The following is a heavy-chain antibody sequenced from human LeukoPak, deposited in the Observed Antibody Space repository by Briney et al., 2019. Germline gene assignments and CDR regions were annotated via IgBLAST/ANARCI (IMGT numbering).Heavy chain of an antibody. J-gene: IGHJ6*03. CDR3: ARSSSNYYYYYYMDV. CDR1: GGTFSSYA. D-gene: IGHD4-11*01. V-gene: IGHV1-69*05. CDR2: IIPIFGIA. Sequence: SVKVSCKASGGTFSSYAISWVRQAPGQGLEWMGGIIPIFGIANYAQKFQGRVTITTDESTSTAYMELSSLRSEDTAVYYCARSSSNYYYYYYMDVWGKGTTVTVSS.